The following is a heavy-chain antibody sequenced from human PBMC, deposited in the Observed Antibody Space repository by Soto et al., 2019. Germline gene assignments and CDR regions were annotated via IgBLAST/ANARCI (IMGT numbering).Heavy chain of an antibody. V-gene: IGHV3-30*03. CDR2: TSYDGGKM. D-gene: IGHD4-4*01. Sequence: QVQLVESGGGVVQPGGSLRLSCAASGFTFQNYSMHWVRQAPGKGLEWVAVTSYDGGKMFYADSVKGRFSISRDHSNYTLDLQMNSLRPGDTAVYYCARVESSCSSQYFIDYWGQGTLVTVSS. J-gene: IGHJ4*02. CDR3: ARVESSCSSQYFIDY. CDR1: GFTFQNYS.